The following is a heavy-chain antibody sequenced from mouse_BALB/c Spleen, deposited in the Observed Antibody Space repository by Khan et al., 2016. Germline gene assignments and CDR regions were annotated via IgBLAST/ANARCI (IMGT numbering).Heavy chain of an antibody. J-gene: IGHJ2*01. V-gene: IGHV2-9*02. CDR2: IWAGGST. CDR1: GFSLTSYG. CDR3: ARAGTLDY. D-gene: IGHD3-3*01. Sequence: QVQLKESGPGLVAPSQSLSTTCTVSGFSLTSYGVHWVRQPPGKGLEWLGVIWAGGSTNYNSALMSRLSISKDNSKSQGCLKMNSLQTDDTAMDYCARAGTLDYWGQGTTLTGSS.